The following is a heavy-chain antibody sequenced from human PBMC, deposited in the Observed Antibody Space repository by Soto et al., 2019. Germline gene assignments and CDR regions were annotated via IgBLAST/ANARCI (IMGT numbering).Heavy chain of an antibody. Sequence: QVQLVESGGGVVQPGRSQRLSCAASGFTFSSYAMYWVRQAPGKGLEWVAVISYYGNNKYYADSVKGRFTISRDNSKNTLYLPMNSLRVEDTAVYYCARAGCDGGSCYTLVGLRYGMDVWGQGTTVTVSS. CDR2: ISYYGNNK. J-gene: IGHJ6*02. CDR3: ARAGCDGGSCYTLVGLRYGMDV. D-gene: IGHD2-15*01. V-gene: IGHV3-30-3*01. CDR1: GFTFSSYA.